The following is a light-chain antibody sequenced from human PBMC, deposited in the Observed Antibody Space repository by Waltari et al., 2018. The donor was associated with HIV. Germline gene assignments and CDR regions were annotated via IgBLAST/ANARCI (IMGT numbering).Light chain of an antibody. V-gene: IGLV1-40*01. CDR3: QSYDSSLSAL. Sequence: SVLTQPPSVSGAPGQRVTISCTGSRSNIGAGFDVHWYQHLPGTAPKLLIYSNSNRPSGVPDRFSGSKSGTSASLAITGLQAEDEADYYCQSYDSSLSALFGGGTKLTVL. J-gene: IGLJ2*01. CDR2: SNS. CDR1: RSNIGAGFD.